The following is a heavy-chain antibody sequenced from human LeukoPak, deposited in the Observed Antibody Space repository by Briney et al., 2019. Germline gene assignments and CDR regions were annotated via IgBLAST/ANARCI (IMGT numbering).Heavy chain of an antibody. V-gene: IGHV1-24*01. CDR2: FDPEDGET. CDR1: GYTLTELS. Sequence: GASVKVSCKVSGYTLTELSMHWVRQAPGKGLEWMGGFDPEDGETIYAQKFQGRVTMTEDTSTDTAYMELSGLRSEDTAVYYCARGGDGYNLDYYYYMDVWGKGTTVTVSS. D-gene: IGHD5-24*01. J-gene: IGHJ6*03. CDR3: ARGGDGYNLDYYYYMDV.